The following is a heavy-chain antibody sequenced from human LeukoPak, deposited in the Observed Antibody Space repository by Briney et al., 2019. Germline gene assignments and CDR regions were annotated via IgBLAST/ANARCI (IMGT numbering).Heavy chain of an antibody. J-gene: IGHJ4*02. CDR3: ARDRQQLVRGDYFDY. V-gene: IGHV4-39*07. CDR1: GGSISSSNYY. CDR2: IYYSGST. Sequence: TASETLSLTCTVSGGSISSSNYYWAWIRQPPGKGLEWIGSIYYSGSTYYNPSLKSRVTMSLDTSKNQFSLKLSSVTAADTAVFYCARDRQQLVRGDYFDYWGQGTLVTVSS. D-gene: IGHD6-13*01.